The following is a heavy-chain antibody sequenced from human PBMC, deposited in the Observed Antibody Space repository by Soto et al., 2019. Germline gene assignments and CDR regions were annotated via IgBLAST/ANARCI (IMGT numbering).Heavy chain of an antibody. CDR2: ISAYNGNT. CDR3: AGPNLRFLEWLSDPYYYYGMDV. Sequence: ASVKVSCKASGYTFTSYGISWVRQAPGQGLEWMGWISAYNGNTNYAQKLQGRVTMTTDTSTSTAYMELRSLRSDDTAVYYCAGPNLRFLEWLSDPYYYYGMDVWGQGTTVTVSS. J-gene: IGHJ6*02. D-gene: IGHD3-3*01. CDR1: GYTFTSYG. V-gene: IGHV1-18*01.